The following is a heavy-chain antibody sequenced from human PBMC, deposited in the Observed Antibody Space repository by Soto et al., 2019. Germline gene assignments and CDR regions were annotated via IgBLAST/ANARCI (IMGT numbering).Heavy chain of an antibody. CDR2: INAGNGNT. J-gene: IGHJ4*02. D-gene: IGHD4-17*01. CDR1: GYTFTSYA. V-gene: IGHV1-3*05. Sequence: QVQLVQSGAEEKKPGASVKVSCKASGYTFTSYAMHWVRQAPGQRLEWMGWINAGNGNTKYSQKFQGRVTITRDTSXSXXYMELSSLRSEDTAVYYCARDPDYGDSGTPPADDYWGQGTLVTVSS. CDR3: ARDPDYGDSGTPPADDY.